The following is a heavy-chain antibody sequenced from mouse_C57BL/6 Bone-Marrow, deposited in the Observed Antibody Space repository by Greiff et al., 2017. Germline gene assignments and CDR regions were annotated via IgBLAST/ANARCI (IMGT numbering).Heavy chain of an antibody. J-gene: IGHJ4*01. D-gene: IGHD2-1*01. CDR2: LYPGNSDT. CDR1: GYTFTSYW. CDR3: TPLYYGNYYYAMDY. V-gene: IGHV1-5*01. Sequence: VQLQPSGTVLARPGASVKMSCKTSGYTFTSYWMHWVKQRPGQGLEWIGALYPGNSDTSYNQKFKGKAKLTAVTSASTAYMELSSLTNEDSAVYYCTPLYYGNYYYAMDYWGQGTSVTVSS.